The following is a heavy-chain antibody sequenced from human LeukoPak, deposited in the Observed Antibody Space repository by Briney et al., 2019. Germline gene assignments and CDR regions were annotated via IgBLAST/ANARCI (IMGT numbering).Heavy chain of an antibody. D-gene: IGHD2-2*03. CDR3: ARAGYASSWYAQFPFSFDS. CDR2: IYSSGTT. V-gene: IGHV4-39*07. Sequence: PSETLSLTCTVSGGSISSSSYYWGRIRQPPGKGLEWIGSIYSSGTTYYNPSLKSHVSISLDTSKNQFSLKLTSVTAADTAVYYCARAGYASSWYAQFPFSFDSWGHGALVTVSS. CDR1: GGSISSSSYY. J-gene: IGHJ4*01.